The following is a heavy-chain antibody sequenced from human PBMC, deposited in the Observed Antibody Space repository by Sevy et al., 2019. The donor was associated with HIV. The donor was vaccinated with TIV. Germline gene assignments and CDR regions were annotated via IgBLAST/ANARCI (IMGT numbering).Heavy chain of an antibody. CDR3: AREGAGGFDY. J-gene: IGHJ4*02. CDR1: GFTFSGYW. CDR2: IKQDGSKN. Sequence: GGSLRLSCAASGFTFSGYWMSWVRQAPGKGLQWVANIKQDGSKNEFVDSVKGRFTISRDNPKNSLYLQINSLRAEDTAVYYCAREGAGGFDYWGQGTLVTVS. V-gene: IGHV3-7*01. D-gene: IGHD2-15*01.